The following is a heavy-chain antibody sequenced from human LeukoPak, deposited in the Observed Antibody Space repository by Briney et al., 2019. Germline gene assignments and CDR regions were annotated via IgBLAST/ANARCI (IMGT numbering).Heavy chain of an antibody. CDR3: ARAPLPSSSSYYFDY. CDR1: GFTFSSYA. CDR2: ISSNGGST. D-gene: IGHD6-13*01. Sequence: GGSLRLSCAASGFTFSSYAMHWVRQAPGKGLEYVSAISSNGGSTYYANSVKGRFTISRDNSKNTLYLQMGSLRAEDMAVYYCARAPLPSSSSYYFDYWGQGTLVTVSS. J-gene: IGHJ4*02. V-gene: IGHV3-64*01.